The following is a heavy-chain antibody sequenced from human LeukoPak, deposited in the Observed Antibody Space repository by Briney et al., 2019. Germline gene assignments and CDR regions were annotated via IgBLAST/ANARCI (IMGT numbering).Heavy chain of an antibody. Sequence: GGSLRLSCAASGFTFDDYAMRWVRQAPGKGLEWVSGISWNSGSIGYADSVKGRFTISRDNAKNSLYLQMNSLRAEDTALYYCAKAAQSVVVVAATPAFDIWGQGTMVTVSS. CDR2: ISWNSGSI. V-gene: IGHV3-9*01. J-gene: IGHJ3*02. CDR3: AKAAQSVVVVAATPAFDI. D-gene: IGHD2-15*01. CDR1: GFTFDDYA.